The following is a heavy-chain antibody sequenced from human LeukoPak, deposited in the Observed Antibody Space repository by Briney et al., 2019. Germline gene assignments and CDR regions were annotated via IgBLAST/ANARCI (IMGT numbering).Heavy chain of an antibody. CDR2: INHSGST. CDR3: ARETLGSGSYYEAGSDY. D-gene: IGHD3-10*01. J-gene: IGHJ4*02. CDR1: GGSFSGYY. V-gene: IGHV4-34*01. Sequence: SETLSLTCAVYGGSFSGYYWSWIRQPPGKGLEWIGEINHSGSTNYNPSLKSRVTISVDTSKNQFSLKLSSVTAADTAVYYCARETLGSGSYYEAGSDYWGQGTLVTVPS.